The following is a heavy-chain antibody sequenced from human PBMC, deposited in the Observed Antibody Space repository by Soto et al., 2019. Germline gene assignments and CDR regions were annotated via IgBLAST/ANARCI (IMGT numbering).Heavy chain of an antibody. CDR3: TGGSGGLQTD. D-gene: IGHD6-19*01. CDR2: IGQDGSDE. V-gene: IGHV3-7*04. Sequence: EVQLVESGGGLVHPGGSLRLSCADSGFSFNMFWMTWVRQAQGKGLEWVAIIGQDGSDELYADSVKGRFTISRDNGKNSLYLQMNSLRVEDTAVYYCTGGSGGLQTDWGQGALVTVSS. CDR1: GFSFNMFW. J-gene: IGHJ4*02.